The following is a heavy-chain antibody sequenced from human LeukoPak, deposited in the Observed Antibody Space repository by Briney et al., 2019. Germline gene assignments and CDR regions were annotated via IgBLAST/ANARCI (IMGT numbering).Heavy chain of an antibody. V-gene: IGHV3-21*01. CDR2: ISSSSSYI. Sequence: GGSLRLSCAASGFTFSSYSMNWVSQAPGKGLEWVSSISSSSSYIYYADSVKGRFTISRDNAKNSLYLQMNSLRAEDTAVYYCAREDYDSSGYYWGGAFDIWGQGTMVTVSS. D-gene: IGHD3-22*01. J-gene: IGHJ3*02. CDR1: GFTFSSYS. CDR3: AREDYDSSGYYWGGAFDI.